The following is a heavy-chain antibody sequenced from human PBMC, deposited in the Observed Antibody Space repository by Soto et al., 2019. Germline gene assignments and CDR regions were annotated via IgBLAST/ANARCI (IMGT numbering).Heavy chain of an antibody. V-gene: IGHV3-30*18. CDR1: GFTLSTVG. CDR2: TPYDEDRK. D-gene: IGHD1-26*01. CDR3: AKEESTGYYRTADY. J-gene: IGHJ4*02. Sequence: VGSLRLSCAASGFTLSTVGMHWVRQAPGRGLEWVGVTPYDEDRKYHGDSVKGRFTISRDNSNNMVYLELNSLRPEDTAVYYCAKEESTGYYRTADYWGQGTLVTVSS.